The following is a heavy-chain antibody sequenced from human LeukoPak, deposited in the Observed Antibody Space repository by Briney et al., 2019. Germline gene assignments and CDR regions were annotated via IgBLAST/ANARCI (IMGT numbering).Heavy chain of an antibody. V-gene: IGHV3-7*03. CDR1: GFTFSSYW. CDR2: IKQDGSER. Sequence: GGSLRLSCAASGFTFSSYWMNWVRQAPGKGLEWVANIKQDGSERYYVDSVKGRFTISRDNAKNSLYLQMNSLRAEDTAVYYCAAPGEFRSSWSTYYYYYGMDVWGQGTTVTVSS. D-gene: IGHD6-13*01. J-gene: IGHJ6*02. CDR3: AAPGEFRSSWSTYYYYYGMDV.